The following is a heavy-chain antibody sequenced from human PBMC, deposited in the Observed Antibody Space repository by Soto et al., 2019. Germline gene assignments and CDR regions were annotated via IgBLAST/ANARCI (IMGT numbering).Heavy chain of an antibody. Sequence: QLQLHESGPGLVKPSETLSLTCTVSGGSISSSSYYWGWIRQPPGKGLEWIGSIYYSGSTYYNPSLKSRVTISVDTSKNQFSLKLSSVTAADTAVYYCARFQLARDNWFDPWGQGTLVTVSS. CDR2: IYYSGST. CDR1: GGSISSSSYY. J-gene: IGHJ5*02. V-gene: IGHV4-39*01. CDR3: ARFQLARDNWFDP. D-gene: IGHD6-6*01.